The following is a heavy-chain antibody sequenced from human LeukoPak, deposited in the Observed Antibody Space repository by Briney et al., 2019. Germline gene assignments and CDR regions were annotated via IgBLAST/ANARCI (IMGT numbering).Heavy chain of an antibody. Sequence: SETLSLTCTVSGGSISNYYWSWIRQPAGKGLEWIGRIYISGSTSGSIDYNPSLKSRVTMSVDTSRNQFSLKVRSVSTADTAVYYCARFRDYTEAFDMWGQGTMVTVSS. D-gene: IGHD3-3*01. CDR2: IYISGSTSGSI. J-gene: IGHJ3*02. CDR3: ARFRDYTEAFDM. CDR1: GGSISNYY. V-gene: IGHV4-4*07.